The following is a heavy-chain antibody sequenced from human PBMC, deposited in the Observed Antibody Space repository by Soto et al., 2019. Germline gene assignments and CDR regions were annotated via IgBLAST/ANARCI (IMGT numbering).Heavy chain of an antibody. CDR2: ISGSGGST. CDR3: ARAFGPAAVLRYYYYGMDV. CDR1: GFTFSSYA. J-gene: IGHJ6*02. V-gene: IGHV3-23*01. D-gene: IGHD2-2*01. Sequence: PGGSLGLSCAASGFTFSSYAMSWVRQAPGKGLEWVSAISGSGGSTYYADYVKGRFTISRDNAKDTLYLQMNSLRDEDTAVYYCARAFGPAAVLRYYYYGMDVWGQGTTVTVSS.